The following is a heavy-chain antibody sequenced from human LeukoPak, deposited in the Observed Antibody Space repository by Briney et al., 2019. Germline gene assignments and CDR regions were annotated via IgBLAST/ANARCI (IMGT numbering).Heavy chain of an antibody. J-gene: IGHJ6*03. D-gene: IGHD2-2*01. CDR2: IIPIFGTA. CDR3: ARDTSSDCSSTSCYQNYYYYYMDV. Sequence: SVKVSCKASGGTFSSYAISWVRQAPGQGLEWMGGIIPIFGTANYAQKFQGRVTITADESTSTAYMELSSLRSEDTAVYYCARDTSSDCSSTSCYQNYYYYYMDVWGKGTTVTVSS. V-gene: IGHV1-69*01. CDR1: GGTFSSYA.